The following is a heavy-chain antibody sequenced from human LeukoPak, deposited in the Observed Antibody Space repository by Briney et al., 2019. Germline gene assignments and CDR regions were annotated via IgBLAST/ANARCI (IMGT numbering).Heavy chain of an antibody. CDR2: IICNGGST. Sequence: GGSLRLSCAASGFTFRNYGIHWVRQAPGKGLEYISAIICNGGSTYYVDSVRGRFTISRDNSKDTVYLHLGSLRLEDMAVYYCARDKCESVDYWGQGTLVTVSS. CDR3: ARDKCESVDY. V-gene: IGHV3-64*02. CDR1: GFTFRNYG. J-gene: IGHJ4*02.